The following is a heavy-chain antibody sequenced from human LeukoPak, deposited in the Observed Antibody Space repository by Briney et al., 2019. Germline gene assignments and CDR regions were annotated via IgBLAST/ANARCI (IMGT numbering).Heavy chain of an antibody. J-gene: IGHJ6*03. Sequence: GGSLRLSCAASGFTFDDYTMHWVRQAPGKGLEWVSLISWDGGSTYYADSVKGRFTISRDNSKNSLYLQMNSLRTEDTALYYCAKGYSGYDYYYYYYMDVWGKGTTVTVSS. D-gene: IGHD5-12*01. CDR1: GFTFDDYT. CDR3: AKGYSGYDYYYYYYMDV. CDR2: ISWDGGST. V-gene: IGHV3-43*01.